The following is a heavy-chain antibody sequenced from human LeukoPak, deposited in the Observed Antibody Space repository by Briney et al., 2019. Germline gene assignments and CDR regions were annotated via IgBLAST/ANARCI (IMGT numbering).Heavy chain of an antibody. J-gene: IGHJ4*02. Sequence: GGSLRLSCAASGFTFSSYGMHWVRQAPGKGLEWVAVIWYDGSNKYYADSVKGRFTISRDNSKNTLYLQMNSLRAEDTAVYYCAKDRRTQIVVVVDYHFDYWGQGTLVTVSS. D-gene: IGHD2-15*01. CDR2: IWYDGSNK. CDR1: GFTFSSYG. V-gene: IGHV3-33*06. CDR3: AKDRRTQIVVVVDYHFDY.